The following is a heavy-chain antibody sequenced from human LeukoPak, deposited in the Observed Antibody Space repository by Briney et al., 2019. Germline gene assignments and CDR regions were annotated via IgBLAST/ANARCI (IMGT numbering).Heavy chain of an antibody. CDR3: ATDHYGDHDFGY. J-gene: IGHJ4*02. CDR1: GYTFTSYD. CDR2: MNPNSGNT. Sequence: ASVKVSCKASGYTFTSYDINWVRQATGQGLEWMGWMNPNSGNTGYAQKFQGRVTMTRNTSISTAYMELSSLRSEDTAVYYCATDHYGDHDFGYWGQGTLVTVSS. V-gene: IGHV1-8*01. D-gene: IGHD4-17*01.